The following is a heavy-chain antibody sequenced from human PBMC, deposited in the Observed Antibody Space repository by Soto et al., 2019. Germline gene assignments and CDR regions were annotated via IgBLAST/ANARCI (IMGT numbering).Heavy chain of an antibody. CDR1: GYSFTSYW. V-gene: IGHV5-51*01. D-gene: IGHD2-15*01. CDR3: ARLGGGYCSGGSCHYYYYYYGMDV. Sequence: RGESLKISCKGSGYSFTSYWIGWVRQMPGKGLEWMGIIYPGDSDTRYSPSFQGQVTISADKSISTAYLQWSSLKASDTAMYYCARLGGGYCSGGSCHYYYYYYGMDVWGQGTTVTVSS. CDR2: IYPGDSDT. J-gene: IGHJ6*02.